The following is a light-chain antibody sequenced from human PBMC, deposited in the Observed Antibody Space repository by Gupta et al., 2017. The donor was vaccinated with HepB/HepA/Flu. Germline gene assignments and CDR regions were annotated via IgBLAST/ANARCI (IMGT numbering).Light chain of an antibody. CDR2: QDS. J-gene: IGLJ2*01. V-gene: IGLV3-1*01. CDR1: NLEDKY. Sequence: YKLSQPLSVSVSPGQTASIPCSGDNLEDKYVCWYQQKPGQTPVVVIYQDSKRPSGIPERFSGSNSGNTATLTITGTHATDEAYYYCQAWDSSVVVVFGGGTKLTVL. CDR3: QAWDSSVVVV.